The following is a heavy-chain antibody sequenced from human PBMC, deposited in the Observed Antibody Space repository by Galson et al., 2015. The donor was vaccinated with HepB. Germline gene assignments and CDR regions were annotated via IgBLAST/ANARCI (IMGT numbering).Heavy chain of an antibody. V-gene: IGHV3-64D*06. CDR1: GFTFSSYA. Sequence: SLRLSCAASGFTFSSYAMHWVRQAPGKGLEYVSAISSNGGSTYYADSVKGRFTISRDNSKNTLYLRMSSLRAEDTAVYYCVKDWDSSSWYWDTYYGMDVWGQGTTVTVS. J-gene: IGHJ6*02. CDR3: VKDWDSSSWYWDTYYGMDV. D-gene: IGHD6-13*01. CDR2: ISSNGGST.